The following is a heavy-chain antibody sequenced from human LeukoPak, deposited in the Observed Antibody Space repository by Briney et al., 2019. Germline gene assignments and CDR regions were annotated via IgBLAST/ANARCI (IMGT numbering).Heavy chain of an antibody. CDR2: ISNDGGGT. D-gene: IGHD3-22*01. J-gene: IGHJ5*02. CDR3: AKGSSGYFADL. V-gene: IGHV3-23*01. CDR1: GFTFNNYG. Sequence: GGSLRLSCAASGFTFNNYGLIWVRQAPGKGLQWVSAISNDGGGTTYADFMKGRFTISRDNSKNTLFLQMNSLRAEDTALYYCAKGSSGYFADLWGQGTLVTVSS.